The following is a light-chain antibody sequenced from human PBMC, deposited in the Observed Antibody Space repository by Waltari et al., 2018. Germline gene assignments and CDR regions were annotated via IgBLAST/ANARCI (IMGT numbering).Light chain of an antibody. CDR1: QSINNW. CDR3: QQYNSFWT. J-gene: IGKJ1*01. CDR2: DAS. Sequence: DIQMTQSPSTLSASVGDRVTIPCRASQSINNWLAWFQQKPGKAPKRLIYDASSLESGVPSRLSGSGSGTEFTLTISSLQPDDFATYYCQQYNSFWTFGQGTKVEIK. V-gene: IGKV1-5*01.